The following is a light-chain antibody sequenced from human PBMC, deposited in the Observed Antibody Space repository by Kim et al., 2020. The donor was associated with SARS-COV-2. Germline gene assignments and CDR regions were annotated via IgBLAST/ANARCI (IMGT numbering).Light chain of an antibody. V-gene: IGLV2-14*03. CDR2: DVT. Sequence: QSALTQPASVSGSPGQSITISCTGTSSDVGGYKYVSWYQQHPGKAPKLIIYDVTNRPSGVSNRFSGSKSGNTASLTISGLQAEDEGDYYCSSYTSSSTVVFGGGTQLTVL. J-gene: IGLJ2*01. CDR1: SSDVGGYKY. CDR3: SSYTSSSTVV.